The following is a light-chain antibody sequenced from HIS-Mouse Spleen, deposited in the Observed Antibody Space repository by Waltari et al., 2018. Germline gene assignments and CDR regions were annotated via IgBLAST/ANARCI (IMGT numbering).Light chain of an antibody. CDR1: SSDVGGYNY. V-gene: IGLV2-14*01. Sequence: QSALTQPASVSGSPGQSITISFTGTSSDVGGYNYVSWYQQQPGQAPKLMIYEVSNRPSGVSNRFSGSKSGNTASLTISGLQAEDEADYYCSSYTSSSSWVFGGGTKLTVL. J-gene: IGLJ3*02. CDR2: EVS. CDR3: SSYTSSSSWV.